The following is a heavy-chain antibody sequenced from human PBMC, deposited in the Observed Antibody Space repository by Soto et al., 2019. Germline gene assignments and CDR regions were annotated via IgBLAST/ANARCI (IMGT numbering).Heavy chain of an antibody. J-gene: IGHJ4*02. CDR3: ARNKWGIDY. CDR1: GFTFSNHW. D-gene: IGHD7-27*01. Sequence: EVPLVESGGGLVQPGGSLRLSCAASGFTFSNHWMHWVRQVPGKGLVWVSRINYDGSDTSHADSVEGRFTISRDNAKNTLYLQMNSLRAEDTAVYYCARNKWGIDYWGQGTLVTVSS. V-gene: IGHV3-74*01. CDR2: INYDGSDT.